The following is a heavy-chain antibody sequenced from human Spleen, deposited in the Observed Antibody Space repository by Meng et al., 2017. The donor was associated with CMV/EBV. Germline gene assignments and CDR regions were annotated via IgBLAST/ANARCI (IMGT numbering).Heavy chain of an antibody. CDR2: INSDGSST. CDR3: ASGGDTALDYYYYYGMDV. J-gene: IGHJ6*02. Sequence: GGSLRLSCAASGFTFSGYWMHWVRQAPGKGLVWVSRINSDGSSTSYADSVKGRFSISRDNAKNTLYLQMNSLRAEDTAVYYCASGGDTALDYYYYYGMDVWGQGTTVTVSS. CDR1: GFTFSGYW. V-gene: IGHV3-74*01. D-gene: IGHD5-18*01.